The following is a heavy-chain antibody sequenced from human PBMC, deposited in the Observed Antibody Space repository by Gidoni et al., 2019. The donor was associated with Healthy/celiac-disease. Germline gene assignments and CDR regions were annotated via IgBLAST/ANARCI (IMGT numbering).Heavy chain of an antibody. D-gene: IGHD5-12*01. CDR1: GYRFTSYW. CDR2: IYPGDSDT. Sequence: EVQLVQSGAEVTKHGESLKISCKGAGYRFTSYWIGWVRQMPGKGLEWMWIIYPGDSDTRYSPSFQGQVTSSADKSISTAYLQWSSLKASDTAMYYCASGEYSGYDSNDYWCQGTLVTVSS. CDR3: ASGEYSGYDSNDY. V-gene: IGHV5-51*01. J-gene: IGHJ4*02.